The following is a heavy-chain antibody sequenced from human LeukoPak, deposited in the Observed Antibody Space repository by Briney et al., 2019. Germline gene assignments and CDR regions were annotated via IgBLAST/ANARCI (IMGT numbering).Heavy chain of an antibody. CDR1: GCNVSSNY. CDR3: ASSGYYDSSIFDY. D-gene: IGHD3-22*01. V-gene: IGHV3-53*04. J-gene: IGHJ4*02. Sequence: GGSLRLSCGASGCNVSSNYMSWVRQAPGKGLEWVSVIYSGGSTYYADSVKGRFTISRHNSKNTLYLQMNSLTPDDTALYYCASSGYYDSSIFDYWGQGTLVTVSS. CDR2: IYSGGST.